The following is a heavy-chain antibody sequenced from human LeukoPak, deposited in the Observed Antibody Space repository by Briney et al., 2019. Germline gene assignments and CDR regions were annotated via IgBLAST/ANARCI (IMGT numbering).Heavy chain of an antibody. V-gene: IGHV3-7*04. D-gene: IGHD1-26*01. Sequence: GGSLRLSCAASGFTFESYWMAWVRQAPGKGLEWVAHIKEGGSEKYYVDSVKGRFTISRDNAKSSLYLQMNGLRVEDTAIYYCARGGSRGSFDNWGQGALVTVSS. CDR2: IKEGGSEK. J-gene: IGHJ4*02. CDR3: ARGGSRGSFDN. CDR1: GFTFESYW.